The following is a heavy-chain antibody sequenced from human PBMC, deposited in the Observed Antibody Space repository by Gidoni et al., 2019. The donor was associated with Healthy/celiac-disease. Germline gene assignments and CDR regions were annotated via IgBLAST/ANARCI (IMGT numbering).Heavy chain of an antibody. Sequence: QITLKESGPTLVKPTQTLTLTCTFSGFSLSTSGVGVGWIRQPPGKALEWLALIYWDDDKRYSPSLKSRLTITKDTSKNQVVLTMTNMDPVDTATYYCAHTGYSSSWYPPLNWFDPWGQGTLVTVSS. CDR3: AHTGYSSSWYPPLNWFDP. CDR2: IYWDDDK. V-gene: IGHV2-5*02. J-gene: IGHJ5*02. CDR1: GFSLSTSGVG. D-gene: IGHD6-13*01.